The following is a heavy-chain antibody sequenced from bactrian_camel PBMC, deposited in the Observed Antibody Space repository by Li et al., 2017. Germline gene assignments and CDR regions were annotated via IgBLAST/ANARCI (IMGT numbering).Heavy chain of an antibody. CDR1: GTINNNLS. Sequence: HVQLVESGGGSVQTGGSLTLSCEASGTINNNLSMGWFREAPGKRCELVESISSDGRTYYTDSVKGRFTIYEDNAKNTAYLEMNSLKPEDSGIYFCAAGGATAYYSDPMALNQYHYPFWGQGTQVTVS. J-gene: IGHJ4*01. CDR3: AAGGATAYYSDPMALNQYHYPF. D-gene: IGHD4*01. V-gene: IGHV3S53*01. CDR2: ISSDGRT.